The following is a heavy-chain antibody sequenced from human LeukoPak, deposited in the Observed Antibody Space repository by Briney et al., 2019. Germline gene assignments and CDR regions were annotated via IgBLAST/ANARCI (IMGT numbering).Heavy chain of an antibody. J-gene: IGHJ5*02. D-gene: IGHD6-13*01. CDR3: ARSGRSWYDWSDP. CDR1: GYTFSNYG. V-gene: IGHV1-18*01. Sequence: ASVKVSCKASGYTFSNYGINGLRQAPGQGLEWMGWISDFNSNRTYVQKFQGRFTLTADTSSSTAYMELRSLTSADTATYYCARSGRSWYDWSDPWGQGTQVTVS. CDR2: ISDFNSNR.